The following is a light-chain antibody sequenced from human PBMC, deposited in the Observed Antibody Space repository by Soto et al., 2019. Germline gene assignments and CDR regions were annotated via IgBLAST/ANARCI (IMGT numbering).Light chain of an antibody. V-gene: IGKV3D-15*01. CDR3: QHYVTSLAT. Sequence: EMVMTHSPATLSVSPGERATLSCRASQSVSSNLAWYQQKPGQAPRLLIYGASTRATGIPARFSGSGSGTEFTLTITRLEPEDFAVYYCQHYVTSLATFGQGTKVDIK. CDR1: QSVSSN. J-gene: IGKJ1*01. CDR2: GAS.